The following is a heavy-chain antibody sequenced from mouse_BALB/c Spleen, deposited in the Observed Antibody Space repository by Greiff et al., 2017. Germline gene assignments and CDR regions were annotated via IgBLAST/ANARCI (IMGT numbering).Heavy chain of an antibody. J-gene: IGHJ2*01. D-gene: IGHD2-1*01. CDR3: ARVDYGNYFDY. V-gene: IGHV3-1*02. CDR1: GYSITSGYS. CDR2: IHYSGST. Sequence: EVKLVESGPDLVKPSQSLSLTCTVTGYSITSGYSWHWSRQFPGNKLEWMGYIHYSGSTNYNPTLKSRISITRDTSKNQFFLQLNSVTTEDTATYDCARVDYGNYFDYWGQGTTLTVSA.